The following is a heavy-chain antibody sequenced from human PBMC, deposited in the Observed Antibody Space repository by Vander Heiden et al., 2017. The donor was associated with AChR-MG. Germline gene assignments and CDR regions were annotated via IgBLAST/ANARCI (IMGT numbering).Heavy chain of an antibody. V-gene: IGHV1-69*09. CDR1: GGTFTNYA. CDR2: IIPMLGVA. D-gene: IGHD3-3*01. J-gene: IGHJ4*02. CDR3: VRDSGQSGNFKGFDY. Sequence: VQLVQSGAEVQKSGSSVKVPCKASGGTFTNYAISWARQAPGQGLEWMGGIIPMLGVANYAQKFQGRVTITADISTSTAYMELNSLRSQDTAVYYCVRDSGQSGNFKGFDYWGQGTLVTVSS.